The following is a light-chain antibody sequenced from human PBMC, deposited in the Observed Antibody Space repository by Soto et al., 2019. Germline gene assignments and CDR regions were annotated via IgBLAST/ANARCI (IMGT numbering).Light chain of an antibody. V-gene: IGKV3-15*01. CDR2: GAS. J-gene: IGKJ1*01. CDR1: QSVGSS. Sequence: EILLTQSPASLSASLGERVTITCRASQSVGSSLAWYQQKPGQAPKLLIYGASTRPTDMPGTFSGGGSGTDFTLTISSLQPEDFAFYYCQQYDYWPLTFGQGTKVDIK. CDR3: QQYDYWPLT.